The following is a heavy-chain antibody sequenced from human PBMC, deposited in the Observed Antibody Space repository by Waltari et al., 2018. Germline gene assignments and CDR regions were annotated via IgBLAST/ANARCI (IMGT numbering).Heavy chain of an antibody. J-gene: IGHJ4*02. CDR2: IIPIFGTA. CDR1: GGNFSSYA. D-gene: IGHD2-2*01. Sequence: QVQLVQSGAEVKKPGSSVKVSCKASGGNFSSYAISWVRQAPGQGLEWMGGIIPIFGTANYAQKFQGRVTITADESTSTAYMELSSLRSEDTAVYYCARGPGYCSSTSCQSGRYFDYWGQGTLVTVSS. CDR3: ARGPGYCSSTSCQSGRYFDY. V-gene: IGHV1-69*01.